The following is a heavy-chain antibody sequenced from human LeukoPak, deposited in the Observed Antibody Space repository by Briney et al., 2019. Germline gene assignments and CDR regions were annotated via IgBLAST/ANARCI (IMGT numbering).Heavy chain of an antibody. V-gene: IGHV1-8*03. CDR3: ARRVQNYGDSSGFFDY. D-gene: IGHD4-17*01. CDR2: MNPNSGNT. Sequence: ASVRVSCKASGYTFTSYDINWVRQATGQGLEWMGWMNPNSGNTGYAQKFQGRVTITRNTSISTAYMELSSLRSEDTAVYYCARRVQNYGDSSGFFDYWGQGTLVTVSS. J-gene: IGHJ4*02. CDR1: GYTFTSYD.